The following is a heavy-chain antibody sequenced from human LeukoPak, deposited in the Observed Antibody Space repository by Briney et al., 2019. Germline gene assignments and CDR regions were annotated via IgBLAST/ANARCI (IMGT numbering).Heavy chain of an antibody. CDR3: ARVGKMTTVTPRGGNWFDP. J-gene: IGHJ5*02. Sequence: SETLSLTCTVSGGSTSSSSYYWGWIRQPPGKGLEWIGSIYYSGSTYYNPSLRSRVTISVDTSKNQFSLKLYSVTAADTAVYYCARVGKMTTVTPRGGNWFDPWGQGTLVTVSS. V-gene: IGHV4-39*07. CDR1: GGSTSSSSYY. D-gene: IGHD4-17*01. CDR2: IYYSGST.